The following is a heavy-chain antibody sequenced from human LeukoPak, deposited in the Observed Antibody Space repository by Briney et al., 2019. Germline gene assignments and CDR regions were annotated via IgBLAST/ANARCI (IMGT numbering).Heavy chain of an antibody. V-gene: IGHV1-69*04. CDR2: IIPILGIA. CDR3: ARDLYSGHEGNAFDI. J-gene: IGHJ3*02. Sequence: SVKVSCKASGGTFSSYAISWVRQAPGQGLEWMGRIIPILGIANYAQKFQGRVTIIADKSTSTAYMELSSLRSEDTAVYYCARDLYSGHEGNAFDIWGQGTMVTVSS. CDR1: GGTFSSYA. D-gene: IGHD5-12*01.